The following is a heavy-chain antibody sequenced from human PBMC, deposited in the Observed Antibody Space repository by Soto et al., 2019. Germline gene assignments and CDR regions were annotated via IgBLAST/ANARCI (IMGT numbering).Heavy chain of an antibody. CDR1: GFTFSSYG. Sequence: QVQLVESGGGVVQPGRSLRLSCAASGFTFSSYGMHWVRQAPGKGLEWVAVRSYDGSNKYYADSVKGRFTISRDNSKNTLYLQMNSLRAEDTAVYYCVKTGEGYCSGGSCYSEATYYFDYWGQGTLVTVSS. CDR2: RSYDGSNK. V-gene: IGHV3-30*18. D-gene: IGHD2-15*01. J-gene: IGHJ4*02. CDR3: VKTGEGYCSGGSCYSEATYYFDY.